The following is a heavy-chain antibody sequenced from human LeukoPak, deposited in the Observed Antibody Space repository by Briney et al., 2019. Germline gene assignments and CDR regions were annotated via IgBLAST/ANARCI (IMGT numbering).Heavy chain of an antibody. J-gene: IGHJ4*02. V-gene: IGHV3-33*06. D-gene: IGHD3-22*01. Sequence: QPGRSLRLSCAASGFTFSSYGMHWVRQAPGKGLEWVAVIWYDGSNKYYADSVKGRFTISRDNSKNTLYLQMNSLRAEDTAVYYCAKDHYYDSSGYLNWGQGTLVTVSP. CDR2: IWYDGSNK. CDR1: GFTFSSYG. CDR3: AKDHYYDSSGYLN.